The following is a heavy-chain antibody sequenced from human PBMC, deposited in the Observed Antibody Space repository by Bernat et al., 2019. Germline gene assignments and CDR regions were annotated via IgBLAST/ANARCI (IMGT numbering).Heavy chain of an antibody. CDR3: ARDLSGYSSGWYEYYFDY. J-gene: IGHJ4*02. V-gene: IGHV3-30*01. D-gene: IGHD6-19*01. CDR2: ISYDGSNK. CDR1: GFTFSSYA. Sequence: QVQLVESGGGVVQPGRSLRLSCAASGFTFSSYAMHWVRQAPGKGLEWVAVISYDGSNKYYADSAKGRFTMPRDNSTNTLYLQMNSLRAEDTAVYYCARDLSGYSSGWYEYYFDYWGQGTLVTVSS.